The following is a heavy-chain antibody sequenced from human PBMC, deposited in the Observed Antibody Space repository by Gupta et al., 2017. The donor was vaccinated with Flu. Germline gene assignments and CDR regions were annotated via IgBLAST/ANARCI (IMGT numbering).Heavy chain of an antibody. D-gene: IGHD2-21*02. J-gene: IGHJ3*02. CDR1: GYNFPSYW. Sequence: EVQLVQSGAEVKKPGESLKMSCKGSGYNFPSYWIGWVRQLPGKGLEWIGSIYPGDSDTVYSPSFQGQVTISADKYINTAYLQWSSLKASDTAIYYCASLGVTGLQAFNIWGQGTMVIVSS. CDR2: IYPGDSDT. V-gene: IGHV5-51*03. CDR3: ASLGVTGLQAFNI.